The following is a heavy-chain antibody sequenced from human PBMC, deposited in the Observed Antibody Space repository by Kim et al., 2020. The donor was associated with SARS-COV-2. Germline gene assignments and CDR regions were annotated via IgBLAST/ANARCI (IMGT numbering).Heavy chain of an antibody. J-gene: IGHJ4*02. CDR3: ARSTFGDGYNYPFDY. D-gene: IGHD5-12*01. V-gene: IGHV4-59*01. Sequence: PSHQSRVTISVDTSKNQFSLKLSSVTAADTAVYYCARSTFGDGYNYPFDYWGQGTLVTVSP.